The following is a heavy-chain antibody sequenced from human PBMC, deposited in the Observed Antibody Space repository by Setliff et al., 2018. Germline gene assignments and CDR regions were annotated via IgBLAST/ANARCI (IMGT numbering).Heavy chain of an antibody. J-gene: IGHJ4*02. CDR3: ARGREIAVV. Sequence: GGSLRLSCAASGFAFNTYDMNWVRHAPGKGLEWVANIKQDGSDQYYVDSVKGRFTISRDNAKNSLNLQMTSLRAEDTAVYYCARGREIAVVWGQGTLVTVSS. CDR1: GFAFNTYD. V-gene: IGHV3-7*03. CDR2: IKQDGSDQ. D-gene: IGHD3-22*01.